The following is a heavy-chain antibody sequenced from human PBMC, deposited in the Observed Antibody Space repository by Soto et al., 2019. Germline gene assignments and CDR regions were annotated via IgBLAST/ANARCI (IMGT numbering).Heavy chain of an antibody. CDR2: TGISGRST. CDR1: GFRLTTYA. CDR3: ATVHNPSRSFDY. D-gene: IGHD1-20*01. V-gene: IGHV3-23*01. Sequence: EVQLLESGGGLVQPGGSLRLSCAASGFRLTTYAMSWVRQAPGKGLEWVSTTGISGRSTYYADSVKGRFTVSRDDSKNTLDLQMSSLRAEDTAVYYCATVHNPSRSFDYWGQGTLVTVSS. J-gene: IGHJ4*02.